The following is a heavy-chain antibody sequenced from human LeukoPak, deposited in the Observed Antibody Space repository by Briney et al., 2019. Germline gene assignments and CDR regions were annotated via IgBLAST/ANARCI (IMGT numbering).Heavy chain of an antibody. CDR2: IKQDGSKK. D-gene: IGHD5-24*01. CDR1: GFPFSSYW. V-gene: IGHV3-7*04. J-gene: IGHJ4*02. CDR3: TRVGYIDEGIDY. Sequence: GGSLRLSCVASGFPFSSYWMTWVRQAPGKGLEWVANIKQDGSKKSYVASVKGRFPISRDNAKNSLYLQMNSLRAEDTAIYYCTRVGYIDEGIDYWGQGTLVTVSS.